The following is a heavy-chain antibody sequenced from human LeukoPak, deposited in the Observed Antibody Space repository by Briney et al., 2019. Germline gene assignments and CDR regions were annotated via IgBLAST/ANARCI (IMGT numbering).Heavy chain of an antibody. V-gene: IGHV1-69*01. Sequence: ASVKVSCNVSLRTFSSYAISWVRQAPGQGLEWMGGIIPIFGTANYAQKFQGRVTITADESTSTASMELSSLRSEDTAVYYCARVPPPPITMVRGVIPDWFDPWGQGTLVTVSS. CDR2: IIPIFGTA. CDR3: ARVPPPPITMVRGVIPDWFDP. D-gene: IGHD3-10*01. J-gene: IGHJ5*02. CDR1: LRTFSSYA.